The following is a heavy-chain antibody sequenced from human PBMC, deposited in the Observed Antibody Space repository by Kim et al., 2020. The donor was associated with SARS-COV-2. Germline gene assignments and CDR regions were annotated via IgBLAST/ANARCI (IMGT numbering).Heavy chain of an antibody. CDR1: GFTFSSYS. V-gene: IGHV3-48*04. Sequence: GGSLRLSCAASGFTFSSYSMNWVRQAPGKGLEWVSYISSSSSTIYYADSVKGRFTISRDNAKNSLYLQMNSLRAEDTAVYYCAREPIDGYCSSTSCYRGLVAGFDYWGQGTLVTVSS. CDR3: AREPIDGYCSSTSCYRGLVAGFDY. D-gene: IGHD2-2*01. CDR2: ISSSSSTI. J-gene: IGHJ4*02.